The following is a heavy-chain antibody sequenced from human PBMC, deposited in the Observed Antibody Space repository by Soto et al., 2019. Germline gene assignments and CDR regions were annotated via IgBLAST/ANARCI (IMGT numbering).Heavy chain of an antibody. CDR3: ARADYYDSSGHDAFDI. V-gene: IGHV3-33*01. CDR2: IWYDGSNK. D-gene: IGHD3-22*01. CDR1: GFTFSSYG. J-gene: IGHJ3*02. Sequence: QVQLVESGGGVVQPGRSLRLSCAASGFTFSSYGMHWVRQAPGKGLEWVAVIWYDGSNKYYADSVKGRFTISRDNSKNKLYLKMNSLRDEDTAVYYCARADYYDSSGHDAFDIWGKGTMVTVSS.